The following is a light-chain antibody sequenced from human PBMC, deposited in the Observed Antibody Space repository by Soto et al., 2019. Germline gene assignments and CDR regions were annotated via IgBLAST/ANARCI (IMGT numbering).Light chain of an antibody. J-gene: IGLJ1*01. Sequence: QSVLTQPASVSGSPGQSSTISCTGTSSDVGSYNLVSWYQQHPGKAPKLMIYEVSKRPSGVSNRFSGSKSGNTASLTISGLQAEDEADYYCCSYAGSSTFLYVFGTGTKVTVL. CDR1: SSDVGSYNL. V-gene: IGLV2-23*02. CDR3: CSYAGSSTFLYV. CDR2: EVS.